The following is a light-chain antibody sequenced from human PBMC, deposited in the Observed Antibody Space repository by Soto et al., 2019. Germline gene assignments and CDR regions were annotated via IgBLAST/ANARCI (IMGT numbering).Light chain of an antibody. V-gene: IGKV3-20*01. Sequence: EIALTQSPGTLSLSPGERATLSCRASQRVSSSYLAWYQQKPGQTPRLLIYGASDRATGLPDRFSGSGSGTDFTLTISRLEPEDFAVYYCQQYHSSPVTFGQGTKVEIK. J-gene: IGKJ1*01. CDR2: GAS. CDR1: QRVSSSY. CDR3: QQYHSSPVT.